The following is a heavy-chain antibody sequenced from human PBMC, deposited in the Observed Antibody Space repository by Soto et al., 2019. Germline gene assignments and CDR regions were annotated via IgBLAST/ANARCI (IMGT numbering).Heavy chain of an antibody. V-gene: IGHV3-23*01. J-gene: IGHJ6*03. CDR2: ISGSGGST. CDR1: GFTVSSNY. CDR3: ARGCGRDSGTSYMEV. Sequence: PGGSLRLSCAASGFTVSSNYMSWVRQAPGKGLERVSAISGSGGSTYYADSVKGRFTISRDNAKNTLFLQMSSLRVEDTAVYYCARGCGRDSGTSYMEVWGKEAAVTVSS. D-gene: IGHD6-13*01.